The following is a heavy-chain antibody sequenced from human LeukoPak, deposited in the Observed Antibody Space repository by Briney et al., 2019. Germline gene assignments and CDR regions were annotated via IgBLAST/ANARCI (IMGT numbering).Heavy chain of an antibody. V-gene: IGHV3-49*03. J-gene: IGHJ6*03. D-gene: IGHD2-2*01. Sequence: GGSLRLSCTASGFTFGDYAMSWFRQAPGKGLEWVGFIRSKAYGGTTEYAASVKGRFTISRDDSKSIAYLQMNSLKTEDTAVYYCTRVGTSCYECYYYYMDVWGKGTTVTVSS. CDR2: IRSKAYGGTT. CDR3: TRVGTSCYECYYYYMDV. CDR1: GFTFGDYA.